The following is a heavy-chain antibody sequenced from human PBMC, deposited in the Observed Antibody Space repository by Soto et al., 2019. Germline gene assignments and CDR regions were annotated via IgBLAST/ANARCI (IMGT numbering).Heavy chain of an antibody. J-gene: IGHJ5*02. D-gene: IGHD6-19*01. V-gene: IGHV4-34*01. CDR1: GGSFSGYY. CDR3: ARGPHSSGWDNWFDP. Sequence: SETLSLTCAVYGGSFSGYYWSWIRQPPGKGLEWIGEINHSGSTNYNPSLKSRVTISVDTSKNQFSLKLSSVTAADTAVYYCARGPHSSGWDNWFDPWGQGTLVTVSS. CDR2: INHSGST.